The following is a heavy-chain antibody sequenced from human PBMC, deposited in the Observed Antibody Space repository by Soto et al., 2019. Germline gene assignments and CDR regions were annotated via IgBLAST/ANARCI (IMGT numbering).Heavy chain of an antibody. D-gene: IGHD1-7*01. V-gene: IGHV4-4*07. CDR2: IYTSGST. CDR3: AREEVELRLPAFDI. CDR1: GGAISSYY. J-gene: IGHJ3*02. Sequence: ASETLSLTCTVSGGAISSYYWSWIRQPTGKGLEWIGRIYTSGSTSYNPSLKSRVTMSVATSKNQFSLKLSSVSAADTAVYYCAREEVELRLPAFDIWGQGTMVTVSS.